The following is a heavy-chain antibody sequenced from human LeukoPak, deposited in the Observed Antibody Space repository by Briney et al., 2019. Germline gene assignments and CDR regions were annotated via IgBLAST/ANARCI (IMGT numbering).Heavy chain of an antibody. Sequence: GGSLRLSCTASGLTFGDYAMSWVRQAPGKGLEWVGFIRSKAYGGTTEYAASVKGRFTISRDDSKSIAYLQMNSLKTEDTAVYYCTGDYGGSSDYWGQGTLVTVSS. CDR3: TGDYGGSSDY. CDR2: IRSKAYGGTT. CDR1: GLTFGDYA. V-gene: IGHV3-49*04. D-gene: IGHD4-23*01. J-gene: IGHJ4*02.